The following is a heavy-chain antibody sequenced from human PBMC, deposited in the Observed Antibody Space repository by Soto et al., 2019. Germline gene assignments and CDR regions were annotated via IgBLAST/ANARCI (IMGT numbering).Heavy chain of an antibody. CDR2: IYYSGST. Sequence: PSETMSQTCSVSDGSISSSSYYWGWIRQPPGKGLEWIGSIYYSGSTYYNPSLKSRVTISVDTSKNQFSLKLSSVTAADTAVYFCARRYYYDSSGYYSIFDYSGQGTLVTVSS. CDR3: ARRYYYDSSGYYSIFDY. J-gene: IGHJ4*02. CDR1: DGSISSSSYY. D-gene: IGHD3-22*01. V-gene: IGHV4-39*01.